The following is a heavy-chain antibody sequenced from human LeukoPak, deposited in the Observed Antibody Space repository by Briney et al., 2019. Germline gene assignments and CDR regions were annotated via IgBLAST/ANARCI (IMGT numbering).Heavy chain of an antibody. V-gene: IGHV3-30-3*01. CDR3: ARADITKNFYYYGMDV. J-gene: IGHJ6*02. CDR1: GFTFSSYA. Sequence: GGSLRLSCAASGFTFSSYAMHWVRQAPGKGLEWVAVILYDGSKKYYADSVKGRFTISRDNPKSTLYLQMYSLRTEDTAVYFCARADITKNFYYYGMDVWGQGTTVTVSS. CDR2: ILYDGSKK. D-gene: IGHD2-15*01.